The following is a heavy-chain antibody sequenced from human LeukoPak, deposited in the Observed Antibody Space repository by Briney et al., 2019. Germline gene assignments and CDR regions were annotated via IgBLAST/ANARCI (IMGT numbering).Heavy chain of an antibody. CDR1: GGSFNDYY. D-gene: IGHD3-10*01. CDR2: INHSRST. Sequence: SETLSLTCAVSGGSFNDYYWSWIRQPPGKGLEWIGEINHSRSTSYNPSLKSRVTISVDTSKNQFSLKLRSVTAADTSVYYCARSRRVRGIVRETYYFDSWGQGTLVTVSS. J-gene: IGHJ4*02. V-gene: IGHV4-34*01. CDR3: ARSRRVRGIVRETYYFDS.